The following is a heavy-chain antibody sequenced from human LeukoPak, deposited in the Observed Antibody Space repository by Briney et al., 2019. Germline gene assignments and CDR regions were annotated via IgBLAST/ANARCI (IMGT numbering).Heavy chain of an antibody. J-gene: IGHJ4*02. CDR1: GFTFSSYG. Sequence: GGSLRLSCAASGFTFSSYGIHWVRQAPGKGLEWVAFIRCDGSNKYYADSVKGRFTISRDNSKNTLYVQMNSLRAEDTAVYYCAKDLDSSSWYSPVDHWGQGTLVTVSS. CDR2: IRCDGSNK. V-gene: IGHV3-30*02. D-gene: IGHD6-13*01. CDR3: AKDLDSSSWYSPVDH.